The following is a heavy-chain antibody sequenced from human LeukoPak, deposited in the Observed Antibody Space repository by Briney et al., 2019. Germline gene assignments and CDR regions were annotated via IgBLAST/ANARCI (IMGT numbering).Heavy chain of an antibody. CDR2: NNTNTGNP. Sequence: ASVKVSCKASGYTFTSYAMNWVRQAPGQGLEWMGWNNTNTGNPTYAQGFTGRFVFSLDTSVSTTYLQISSLKAEDTAVYYCARDPGDDFVVPGDPWGQGTLVTVSS. CDR1: GYTFTSYA. CDR3: ARDPGDDFVVPGDP. D-gene: IGHD2-2*01. V-gene: IGHV7-4-1*02. J-gene: IGHJ5*02.